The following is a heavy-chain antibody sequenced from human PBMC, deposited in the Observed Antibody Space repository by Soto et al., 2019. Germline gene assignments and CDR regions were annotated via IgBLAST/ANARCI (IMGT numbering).Heavy chain of an antibody. Sequence: QVQLVQSGAEVKKPGASVKVSCKASGYTFTSYDINWVRQATGQGLEWMGWMNPNNNNTGYAQKFQGIVTMTRNTSRSTAYMELSSLGSEDTAVYYCARGPHPYFNDYWGQGTLVTVSS. CDR2: MNPNNNNT. CDR3: ARGPHPYFNDY. J-gene: IGHJ4*02. V-gene: IGHV1-8*01. D-gene: IGHD2-8*01. CDR1: GYTFTSYD.